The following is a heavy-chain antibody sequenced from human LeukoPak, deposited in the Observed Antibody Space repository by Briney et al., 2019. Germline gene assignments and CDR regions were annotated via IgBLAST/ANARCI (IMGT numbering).Heavy chain of an antibody. Sequence: GRSLRPSCAASGSTFSSYAMHWVRQAPGKGLEWVAVISYDGSNKYYADSVKGRFTISRDNSKNTLYLQMNSLRAEDTAVYYCARDSNEVVVVAATTYYYYGMDVWGQGTTVTVSS. D-gene: IGHD2-15*01. CDR3: ARDSNEVVVVAATTYYYYGMDV. CDR2: ISYDGSNK. CDR1: GSTFSSYA. J-gene: IGHJ6*02. V-gene: IGHV3-30-3*01.